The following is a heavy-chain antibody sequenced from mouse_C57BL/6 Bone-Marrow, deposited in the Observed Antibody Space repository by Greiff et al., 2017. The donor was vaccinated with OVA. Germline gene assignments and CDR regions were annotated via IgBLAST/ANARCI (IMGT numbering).Heavy chain of an antibody. D-gene: IGHD2-2*01. CDR1: GFTFSDYY. CDR2: INYDGSST. J-gene: IGHJ4*01. CDR3: ASDAPLWLRRKGYYAMDY. V-gene: IGHV5-16*01. Sequence: EVHLVESEGGLVQPGSSMKLSCTASGFTFSDYYMAWVRQVPEKGLEWVANINYDGSSTYYLDSLKSRFIISGDNAKNHPYMQMSSLQSEDPAPDYCASDAPLWLRRKGYYAMDYWGQGTSVTVSS.